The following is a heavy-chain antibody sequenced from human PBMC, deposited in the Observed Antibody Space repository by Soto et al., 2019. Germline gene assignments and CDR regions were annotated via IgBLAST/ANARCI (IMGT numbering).Heavy chain of an antibody. CDR2: IFYSGSA. D-gene: IGHD2-15*01. CDR3: ARDRDINSPGWYFDL. V-gene: IGHV4-31*03. CDR1: GGSLSSGGYY. J-gene: IGHJ2*01. Sequence: QVQLQESGPGLVKPSQTLSLTCTVSGGSLSSGGYYWSWIRQHPGKGLEWIGYIFYSGSAYYSPSLKSRAAISVDTPKNQFSLELSSVTAADTAVYYCARDRDINSPGWYFDLWGRGTLVTVSS.